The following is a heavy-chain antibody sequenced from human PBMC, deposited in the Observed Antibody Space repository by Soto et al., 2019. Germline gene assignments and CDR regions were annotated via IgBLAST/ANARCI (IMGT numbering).Heavy chain of an antibody. CDR3: AKRSGAIHYYYYYMDV. CDR1: GFTFSSYA. D-gene: IGHD2-2*01. J-gene: IGHJ6*03. V-gene: IGHV3-23*01. Sequence: GGSLRLSCAASGFTFSSYAISWVRQAPGKGLEWVSAISGSGGSTYYADSVKGRFTISRDNSKNTLYLQMNSLRAEDTAVYYCAKRSGAIHYYYYYMDVWGKETTVTVSS. CDR2: ISGSGGST.